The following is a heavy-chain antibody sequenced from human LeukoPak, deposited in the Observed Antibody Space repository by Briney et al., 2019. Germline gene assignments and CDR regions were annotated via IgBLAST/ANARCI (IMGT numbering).Heavy chain of an antibody. CDR2: IIPIFGTA. D-gene: IGHD1-26*01. J-gene: IGHJ6*03. CDR3: ARTIVGAYYYYYMDV. V-gene: IGHV1-69*13. CDR1: GYTFTGYY. Sequence: SVKVSCKASGYTFTGYYMHWVRQAPGQGLEWMGGIIPIFGTANYAQKFQGRVTITADESTSTAYMELSSLRSEDTAVYYCARTIVGAYYYYYMDVWGKGTTVTISS.